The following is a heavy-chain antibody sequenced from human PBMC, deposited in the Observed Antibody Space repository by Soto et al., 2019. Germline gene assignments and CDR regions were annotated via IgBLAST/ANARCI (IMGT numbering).Heavy chain of an antibody. CDR3: AGQVYGDHLGGNCSDP. CDR2: ISHDGHA. Sequence: SETLSLTCSVLDDSISDSRYYWGWIRQSPEKGLEWIGSISHDGHAYYNPPLKSRVTLFADTSRNQFSLKMKSVTVADTALYFFAGQVYGDHLGGNCSDPWGQEPRSPSPQ. CDR1: DDSISDSRYY. D-gene: IGHD4-17*01. J-gene: IGHJ5*02. V-gene: IGHV4-39*01.